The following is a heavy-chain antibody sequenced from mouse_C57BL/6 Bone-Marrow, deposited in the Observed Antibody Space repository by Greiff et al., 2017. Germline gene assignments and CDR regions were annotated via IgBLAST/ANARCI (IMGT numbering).Heavy chain of an antibody. CDR3: TRGKRRGWFDY. Sequence: VQLQQSGAELVRPGASVTLSCKASGYTFTDYEMHWVKQTPVHGLEWIGAIDPETGGTAYNQKFKGKAILTADKSSSTAYMELRSLTSEDSAVYYYTRGKRRGWFDYWGQGTLVTVSA. V-gene: IGHV1-15*01. CDR2: IDPETGGT. J-gene: IGHJ3*01. CDR1: GYTFTDYE.